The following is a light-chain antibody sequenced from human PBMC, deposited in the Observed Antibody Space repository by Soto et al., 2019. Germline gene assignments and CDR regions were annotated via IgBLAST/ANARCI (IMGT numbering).Light chain of an antibody. CDR3: SSSTSSSTVV. CDR2: DVR. V-gene: IGLV2-14*03. CDR1: SSDVGGYNY. J-gene: IGLJ3*02. Sequence: HSVLTQPASVSGSPGQSITISCTGTSSDVGGYNYVSWYQQHPGTATKLMIYDVRNRPSVVSDRSSGSSSGNTASLTITALQEEDESDYYCSSSTSSSTVVFGGGTKVTVL.